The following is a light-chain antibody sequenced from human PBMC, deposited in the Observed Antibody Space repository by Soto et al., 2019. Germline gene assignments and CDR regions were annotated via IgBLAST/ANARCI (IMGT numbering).Light chain of an antibody. Sequence: EIVFGEGKASMSLSPAERDKISCRASQSVSSYLAWYQQKPGQAPRLLIYDASNRATGIPARFSGSGSGTDFTLTFGCLQPEAFAVYYCQQRRNWPPNSLGQGTRLEIK. CDR3: QQRRNWPPNS. CDR2: DAS. J-gene: IGKJ5*01. CDR1: QSVSSY. V-gene: IGKV3-11*01.